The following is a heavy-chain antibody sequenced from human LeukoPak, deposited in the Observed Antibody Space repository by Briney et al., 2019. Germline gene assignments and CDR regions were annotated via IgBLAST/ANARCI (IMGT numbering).Heavy chain of an antibody. Sequence: GASVKVSCKASGYAFTGYYMHWVRQAPGQGLEWMGWINPNSGGTNNAQKLQGRVTMTRDTSISTAYMELSRLRSDDTAVYYCARDQMYYYDSSGPNDAFDIWGQGTMVTVSS. D-gene: IGHD3-22*01. CDR1: GYAFTGYY. J-gene: IGHJ3*02. CDR3: ARDQMYYYDSSGPNDAFDI. V-gene: IGHV1-2*02. CDR2: INPNSGGT.